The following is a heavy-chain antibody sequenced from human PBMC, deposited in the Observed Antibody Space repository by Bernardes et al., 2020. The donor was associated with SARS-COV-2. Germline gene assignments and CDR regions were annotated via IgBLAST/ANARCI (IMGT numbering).Heavy chain of an antibody. D-gene: IGHD2-15*01. Sequence: SETLSLTCSVSGGSITSLPYHWGWIRQAPGKGLEWIGSMRYSGGTYYNPSLESRVTISADTSKEQFSLKLRSVTAADTAVYYCARLGYCSGGNCYVCLSCGMDVWGQGTMVTVSS. CDR2: MRYSGGT. J-gene: IGHJ6*02. V-gene: IGHV4-39*01. CDR1: GGSITSLPYH. CDR3: ARLGYCSGGNCYVCLSCGMDV.